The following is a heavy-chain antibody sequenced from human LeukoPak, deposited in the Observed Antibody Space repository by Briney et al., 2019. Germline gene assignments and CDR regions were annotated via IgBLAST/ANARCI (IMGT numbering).Heavy chain of an antibody. J-gene: IGHJ4*02. D-gene: IGHD3-10*01. V-gene: IGHV4-59*08. CDR3: ARLGRFDWLYYFDN. CDR2: VLGSGKT. CDR1: GDSMNSHF. Sequence: RPSETLSLTCTVSGDSMNSHFWSCIRQSPGKGLEWIGSVLGSGKTNYNPSLKGRVTISEDTVMSQFSLKVTSATAADTAVYYCARLGRFDWLYYFDNWGQGILVTVSS.